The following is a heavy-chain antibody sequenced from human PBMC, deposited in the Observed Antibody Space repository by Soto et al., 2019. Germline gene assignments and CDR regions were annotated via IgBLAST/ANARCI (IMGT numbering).Heavy chain of an antibody. D-gene: IGHD2-21*02. Sequence: PGESQKISCKGSGYSFTSYWIGWVRQMPGKGVEWMGIIYPGDSDTRYSPFFQGQVTISADKSTSTAYLQWSSLKASHTTMYSCATLFFPFVTAIPSPIDYWGQGTLVTVSS. V-gene: IGHV5-51*01. CDR2: IYPGDSDT. J-gene: IGHJ4*02. CDR3: ATLFFPFVTAIPSPIDY. CDR1: GYSFTSYW.